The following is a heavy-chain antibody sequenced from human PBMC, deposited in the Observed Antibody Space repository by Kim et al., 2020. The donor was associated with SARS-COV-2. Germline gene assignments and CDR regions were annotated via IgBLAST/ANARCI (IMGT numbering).Heavy chain of an antibody. J-gene: IGHJ6*02. V-gene: IGHV3-23*01. Sequence: DSVRGRFTISRDNSMNTLYLQMNSLRAEDTAVYYCAKGRGAYYYYDMDVWGQGTTVTVSS. CDR3: AKGRGAYYYYDMDV.